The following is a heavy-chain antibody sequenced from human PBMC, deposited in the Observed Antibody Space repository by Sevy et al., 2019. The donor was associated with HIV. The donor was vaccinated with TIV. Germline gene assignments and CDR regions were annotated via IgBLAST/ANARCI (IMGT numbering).Heavy chain of an antibody. CDR1: GFTFVSYA. V-gene: IGHV3-30*04. J-gene: IGHJ4*02. D-gene: IGHD3-22*01. CDR3: AKASYRDYYDSGGYETE. Sequence: GGSLRLSCAASGFTFVSYAMHWVRQAPGKGLEWVAMISSDGRNINYADSVKGRFTSSRDTSKNTLLLQMNSLRAEDTAVYYCAKASYRDYYDSGGYETEWGQGTLVTVSS. CDR2: ISSDGRNI.